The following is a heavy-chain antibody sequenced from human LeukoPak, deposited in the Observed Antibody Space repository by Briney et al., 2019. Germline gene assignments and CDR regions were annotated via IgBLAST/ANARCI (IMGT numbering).Heavy chain of an antibody. CDR1: GFTFSNYA. CDR2: VTSGGAGT. D-gene: IGHD6-6*01. J-gene: IGHJ4*02. V-gene: IGHV3-23*01. CDR3: AKGRTSSSGNIFDY. Sequence: PGGSLRLSCTVSGFTFSNYAVTWVRQSPGKGLEWVSLVTSGGAGTYYADSVKGRFTISRDNSKNTLYLQMNSLRAEDTAVYYCAKGRTSSSGNIFDYWGQGTLVTVSS.